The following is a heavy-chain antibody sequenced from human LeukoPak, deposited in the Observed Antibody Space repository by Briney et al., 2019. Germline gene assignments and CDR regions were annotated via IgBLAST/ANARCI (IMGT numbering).Heavy chain of an antibody. D-gene: IGHD3-10*01. Sequence: GGSLRLSCAASGFTFSSYAMSWVRQAPGKRLEWVSLISGSGYSTYYADSVKGRFTISRDDSNNMLSLQMNGLRADDTALYYCAKSGSGTFRPFSWGQGTLVTVSS. CDR3: AKSGSGTFRPFS. J-gene: IGHJ5*02. CDR2: ISGSGYST. V-gene: IGHV3-23*01. CDR1: GFTFSSYA.